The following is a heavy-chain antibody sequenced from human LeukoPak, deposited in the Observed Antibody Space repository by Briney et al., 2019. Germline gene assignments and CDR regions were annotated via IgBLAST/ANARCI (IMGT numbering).Heavy chain of an antibody. CDR3: ARGHVAGTDRHWDY. CDR1: DFTFSRQW. J-gene: IGHJ4*02. Sequence: GGSLRLSCATSDFTFSRQWMHWVRQAPGKGLVWDSRIISDGSSISYADSVKVRFTISRDNAKNTLYLQMNSLRAEDTAVYYCARGHVAGTDRHWDYWGQGALVTVSS. V-gene: IGHV3-74*01. CDR2: IISDGSSI. D-gene: IGHD6-19*01.